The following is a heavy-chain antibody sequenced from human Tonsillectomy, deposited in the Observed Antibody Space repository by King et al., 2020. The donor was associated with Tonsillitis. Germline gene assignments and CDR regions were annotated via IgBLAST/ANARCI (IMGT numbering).Heavy chain of an antibody. Sequence: VQLQQWGAGLLKPSETLSLTCAVYGGSFSGYYWSWIRQPPGKGLEWIGEINHSGTTEYSPSLKSRVTVSVDTSKNQFSLKLSSVTAADTAVYYCARRYSSSWYTPFDYWGQGTLVTVSS. CDR3: ARRYSSSWYTPFDY. J-gene: IGHJ4*02. CDR2: INHSGTT. D-gene: IGHD6-13*01. V-gene: IGHV4-34*01. CDR1: GGSFSGYY.